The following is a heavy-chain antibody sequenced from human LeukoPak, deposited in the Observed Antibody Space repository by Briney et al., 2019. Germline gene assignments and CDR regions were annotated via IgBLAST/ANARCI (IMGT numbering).Heavy chain of an antibody. CDR1: GGSISSGSYY. V-gene: IGHV4-61*02. J-gene: IGHJ2*01. CDR2: IYTSGST. D-gene: IGHD3-22*01. Sequence: SETLSLTCTVSGGSISSGSYYWSWIRQPAGKGLEWIGRIYTSGSTNYNPSLKSRVTISVDTSKNQFSLKLSSVTAADTAVYYCARERRITMIVVVTKNWYFDLWGRGTLVTVSS. CDR3: ARERRITMIVVVTKNWYFDL.